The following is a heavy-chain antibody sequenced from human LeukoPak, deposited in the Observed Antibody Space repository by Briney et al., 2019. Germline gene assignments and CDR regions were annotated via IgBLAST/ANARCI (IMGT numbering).Heavy chain of an antibody. CDR1: GFTFSSYN. J-gene: IGHJ4*01. CDR3: ARDLGMGVPFDY. CDR2: ISSSRSYI. D-gene: IGHD3-3*01. Sequence: PGGSLTLSCAASGFTFSSYNMNWVRQAPGKGLEWVSSISSSRSYIYYTDSVKGRFAISRDNAKNSLYLRMNSLRAEDTGVYYCARDLGMGVPFDYWGEGTLVTVS. V-gene: IGHV3-21*01.